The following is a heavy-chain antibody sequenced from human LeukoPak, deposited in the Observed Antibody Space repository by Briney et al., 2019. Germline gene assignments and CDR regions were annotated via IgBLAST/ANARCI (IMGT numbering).Heavy chain of an antibody. CDR1: GFTFSSYS. D-gene: IGHD3-22*01. Sequence: PGGSLRLSCAASGFTFSSYSMNWVRQAPGKGLEWVSSISSSSSYIYYADSVKGRFTISRDNAKNSLYLQMNSLRAEDTAVYYCARVLDDSSGYYYPWAFDIWGQGTMVTVSS. V-gene: IGHV3-21*01. J-gene: IGHJ3*02. CDR2: ISSSSSYI. CDR3: ARVLDDSSGYYYPWAFDI.